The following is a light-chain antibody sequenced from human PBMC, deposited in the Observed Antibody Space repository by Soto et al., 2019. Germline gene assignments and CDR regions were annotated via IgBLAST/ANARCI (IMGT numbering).Light chain of an antibody. V-gene: IGKV3D-20*02. J-gene: IGKJ2*01. CDR2: GAS. CDR1: QSIGSSY. Sequence: EVVLTQSPGTLALSPGERASLSCRASQSIGSSYLAWYQQKPGQAPRLLIHGASSRATGIPDRFSGGGSGTDFTLTISSLEPEDFAVYYCQQRSNWPYTFGQGTKVDIK. CDR3: QQRSNWPYT.